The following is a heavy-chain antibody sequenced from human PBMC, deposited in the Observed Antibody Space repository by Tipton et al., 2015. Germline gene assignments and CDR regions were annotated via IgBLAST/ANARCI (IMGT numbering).Heavy chain of an antibody. CDR1: GGSISSSNYY. CDR3: ARFNCGGDCYAYRGWFDP. Sequence: TLSLTCTVSGGSISSSNYYWDWIRQPPGKGLEWIGTLYYSGSTYYNPSLKSRVTISVEMSKNQFSLKLSSVTVADTALYYCARFNCGGDCYAYRGWFDPWGQGTLVTVSS. CDR2: LYYSGST. V-gene: IGHV4-39*01. J-gene: IGHJ5*02. D-gene: IGHD2-21*02.